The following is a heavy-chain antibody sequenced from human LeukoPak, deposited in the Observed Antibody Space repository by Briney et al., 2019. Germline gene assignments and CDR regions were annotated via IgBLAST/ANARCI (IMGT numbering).Heavy chain of an antibody. CDR1: GYSISSGYY. V-gene: IGHV4-38-2*01. CDR2: IYHGGST. Sequence: SETLSLTCAVSGYSISSGYYWGWIRQPPGKGLEWIGSIYHGGSTYYNPSLKSRVTISVDTSENQFSLNLSSVTAADTAVYYCARTRSSSGYYYYYMDVWGKGTTVTVSS. J-gene: IGHJ6*03. CDR3: ARTRSSSGYYYYYMDV. D-gene: IGHD6-6*01.